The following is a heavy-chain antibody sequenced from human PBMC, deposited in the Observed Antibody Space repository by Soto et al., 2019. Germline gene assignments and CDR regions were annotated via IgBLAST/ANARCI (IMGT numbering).Heavy chain of an antibody. CDR3: VRSVRMAVLVPSNGGLM. Sequence: SETLSLTCNVSGDSISSRTFYWGWIRQAPGKGLQWIGSIYYTGSAYYNPSRRSRATVSVHTSTNQFSLRLTSVTAAATAVYYCVRSVRMAVLVPSNGGLMWGQGTMVTVSS. V-gene: IGHV4-39*01. CDR1: GDSISSRTFY. D-gene: IGHD6-19*01. CDR2: IYYTGSA. J-gene: IGHJ3*01.